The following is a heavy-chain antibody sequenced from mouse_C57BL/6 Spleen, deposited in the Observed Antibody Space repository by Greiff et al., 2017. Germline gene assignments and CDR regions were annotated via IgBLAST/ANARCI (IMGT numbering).Heavy chain of an antibody. V-gene: IGHV1-55*01. Sequence: QVQLQQPGAELVKPGASVKMSCKASGYTFTSYWITWVKQRPGQGLAWIGDIYPGSGSTNYNEKFKSKATLTVATSSSTAYMQLSSRTSEDAAVYYCARRGVRAMDDWGKGTSVTVSS. J-gene: IGHJ4*01. CDR3: ARRGVRAMDD. D-gene: IGHD2-13*01. CDR2: IYPGSGST. CDR1: GYTFTSYW.